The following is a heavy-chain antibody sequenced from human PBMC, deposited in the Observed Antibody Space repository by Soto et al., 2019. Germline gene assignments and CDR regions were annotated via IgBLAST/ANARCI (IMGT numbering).Heavy chain of an antibody. CDR3: ARVRYDSSGWPARRKYYYGMDV. D-gene: IGHD6-19*01. Sequence: EVQLVESGGGLVKPGGSLRLSCAASGFTFSSYSMNWVRQAPGKGLEWVSSISSSSSYIYYADSVKGRFTISRDNAKNSLYLQMNSLRAEDTAVYYCARVRYDSSGWPARRKYYYGMDVWGQGTTVTVSS. CDR1: GFTFSSYS. J-gene: IGHJ6*02. CDR2: ISSSSSYI. V-gene: IGHV3-21*01.